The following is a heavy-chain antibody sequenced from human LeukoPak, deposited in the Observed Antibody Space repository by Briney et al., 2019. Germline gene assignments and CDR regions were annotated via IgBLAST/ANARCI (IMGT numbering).Heavy chain of an antibody. CDR2: IHNDGST. CDR1: GFIVSSNY. CDR3: AKVGGGITIFGVVISHYYYYMDV. Sequence: PGGSLRLSCAASGFIVSSNYMTWVRQAPGEGLGWVSVIHNDGSTYYTDSVKGRFTISRDNSKNTLYLQMNSLRAEDTAVYYCAKVGGGITIFGVVISHYYYYMDVWGKGTTVTVSS. V-gene: IGHV3-53*05. J-gene: IGHJ6*03. D-gene: IGHD3-3*01.